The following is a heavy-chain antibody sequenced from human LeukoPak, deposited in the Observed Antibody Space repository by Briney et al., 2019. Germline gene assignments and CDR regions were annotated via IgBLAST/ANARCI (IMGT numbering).Heavy chain of an antibody. J-gene: IGHJ4*02. CDR3: ARDYSKDYFDY. V-gene: IGHV1-46*01. CDR2: INPSGGNT. Sequence: ASVKVSCKASGYTFTSYYMHWVRQAPGQGLEWMGIINPSGGNTSYAQKFQGRVTMTRDMSTSTVYMELSSLRSEDTAVYYCARDYSKDYFDYWGQGTLVTVSS. CDR1: GYTFTSYY. D-gene: IGHD6-13*01.